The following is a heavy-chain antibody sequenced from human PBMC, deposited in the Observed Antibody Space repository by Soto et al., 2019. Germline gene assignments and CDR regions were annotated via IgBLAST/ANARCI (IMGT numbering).Heavy chain of an antibody. CDR3: ARGELLWFGELLR. CDR1: GYTFTSYE. D-gene: IGHD3-10*01. J-gene: IGHJ4*02. V-gene: IGHV1-8*01. CDR2: MNPNSGDT. Sequence: QVQLVQSGAEVKKPGASVKVSCKASGYTFTSYEINWVRQATGQGLESMGWMNPNSGDTGYAQKFQGRVTMTRNTSISTAYMELSSLRSEDTAVYYCARGELLWFGELLRWGQGTLVTVSS.